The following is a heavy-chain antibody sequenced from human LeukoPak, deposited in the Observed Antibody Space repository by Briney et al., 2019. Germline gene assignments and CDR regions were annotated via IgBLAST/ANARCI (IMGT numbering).Heavy chain of an antibody. CDR1: GFTFSSYW. V-gene: IGHV3-7*01. Sequence: GGSLRLSCAASGFTFSSYWMSWVRQAPGKGLEWVANINQGGSDKHYVDSRFTISRDNANNSLYLQMNSLRAEDTAVYYCVRESRSGSYSGYWDQGTLVTVSS. CDR3: VRESRSGSYSGY. D-gene: IGHD1-26*01. CDR2: INQGGSDK. J-gene: IGHJ4*02.